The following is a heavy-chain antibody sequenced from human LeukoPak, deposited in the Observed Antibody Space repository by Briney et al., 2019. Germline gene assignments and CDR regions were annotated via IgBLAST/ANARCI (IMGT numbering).Heavy chain of an antibody. CDR1: GYIFITHY. J-gene: IGHJ3*02. Sequence: ASVKVSCKASGYIFITHYIHWVRQAPGQGLEWVGWIDPDTGGTNYAQKFQGRVTLTRDTSISTAYMELSRLRSDDTAVYYCARERMGARDAFDIWGQGTMVTVSS. D-gene: IGHD1-26*01. CDR2: IDPDTGGT. CDR3: ARERMGARDAFDI. V-gene: IGHV1-2*02.